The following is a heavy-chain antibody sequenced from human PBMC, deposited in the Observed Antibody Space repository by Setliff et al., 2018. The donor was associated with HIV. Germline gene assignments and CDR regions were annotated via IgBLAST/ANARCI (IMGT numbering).Heavy chain of an antibody. CDR3: ARARPGIAVAGTLFDY. Sequence: SETLSLTCSVSGGSISSTSYYWGWIRQPPGKGLEWIGGFHHSGSTHYNPSLKSRVTMSVDTSKNQFSLKLSSVTAADTAVYYCARARPGIAVAGTLFDYWGQGTLVTVSS. CDR1: GGSISSTSYY. V-gene: IGHV4-39*07. D-gene: IGHD6-19*01. CDR2: FHHSGST. J-gene: IGHJ4*02.